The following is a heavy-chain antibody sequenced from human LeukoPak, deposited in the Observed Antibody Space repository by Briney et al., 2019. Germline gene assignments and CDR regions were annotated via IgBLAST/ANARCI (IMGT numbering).Heavy chain of an antibody. V-gene: IGHV1-69*13. Sequence: SVTVSCKASGGTFSSYAISWVRQAPGQGLEWMGGIIPIFGTANYAQKFQGRVTITADESTSTAYMELSSLRSEDTAVYYCATNSVLRYFDWLFFFDYWGQGTLVTVSS. CDR2: IIPIFGTA. CDR3: ATNSVLRYFDWLFFFDY. D-gene: IGHD3-9*01. CDR1: GGTFSSYA. J-gene: IGHJ4*02.